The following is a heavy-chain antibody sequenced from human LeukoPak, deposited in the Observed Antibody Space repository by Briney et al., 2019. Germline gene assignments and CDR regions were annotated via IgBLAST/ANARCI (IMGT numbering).Heavy chain of an antibody. CDR2: IYSGGST. J-gene: IGHJ6*02. CDR3: ARVPNSSGWDYYYYYGMDV. CDR1: GFTFSRYW. V-gene: IGHV3-53*01. D-gene: IGHD6-19*01. Sequence: GGSLRLSCVGSGFTFSRYWLNWVRQAPGKGLEWVSVIYSGGSTYYADSVKGRFTISRDNSKNTLYLQMNSLRAEDTAVYYCARVPNSSGWDYYYYYGMDVWGQGTTVTVSS.